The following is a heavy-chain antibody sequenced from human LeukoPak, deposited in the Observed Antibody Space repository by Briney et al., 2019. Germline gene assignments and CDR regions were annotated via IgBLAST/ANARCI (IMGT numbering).Heavy chain of an antibody. CDR2: ISAGNGNT. CDR3: ARDSGSGSNDY. V-gene: IGHV1-3*01. Sequence: ASVKVSCKAAGYTFTSYAIHWVRQAPGQRLEWMGWISAGNGNTKYSQNFQGRVTFISNTSATTAFMELSSLRSEDAAVYYCARDSGSGSNDYWGQGTLVTVSS. CDR1: GYTFTSYA. J-gene: IGHJ4*02. D-gene: IGHD1-26*01.